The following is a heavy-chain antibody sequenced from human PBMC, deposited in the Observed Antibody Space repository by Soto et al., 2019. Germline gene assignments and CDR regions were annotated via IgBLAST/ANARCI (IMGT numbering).Heavy chain of an antibody. Sequence: QLVQSGPEVKKPGSSVKVSCQSVGDTFSSYAVSWVRQAPGLGLEWMGGIIATFGTVNYAQQFQGRATITADESTRLSYMELSSLKSEHTAGYYCAREAGDYAHPYFYYWGQGTLIPVSS. CDR3: AREAGDYAHPYFYY. CDR2: IIATFGTV. D-gene: IGHD2-2*01. CDR1: GDTFSSYA. V-gene: IGHV1-69*01. J-gene: IGHJ4*02.